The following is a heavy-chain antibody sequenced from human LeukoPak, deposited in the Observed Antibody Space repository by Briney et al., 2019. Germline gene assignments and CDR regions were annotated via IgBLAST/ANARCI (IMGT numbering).Heavy chain of an antibody. D-gene: IGHD2/OR15-2a*01. Sequence: PSETLSLTCTVSGGSISSGTYHWSWIRQYPGKGLEWIGHISYGGTTYYNPSLKSQVTISLDTSRNHFSLKLNSVTAADTAVYYCARHYGHDYFVRFDYWGQGTLVTVS. CDR1: GGSISSGTYH. CDR2: ISYGGTT. CDR3: ARHYGHDYFVRFDY. V-gene: IGHV4-31*01. J-gene: IGHJ4*02.